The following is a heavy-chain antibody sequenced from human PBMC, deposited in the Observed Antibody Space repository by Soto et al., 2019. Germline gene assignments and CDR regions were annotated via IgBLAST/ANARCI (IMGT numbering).Heavy chain of an antibody. CDR3: ARGHGEIIGAMDV. D-gene: IGHD3-3*01. CDR1: GYRFETYA. Sequence: QVQLVQSGAEVKKPGASGKVSCKSSGYRFETYAMNWVRQAPGQGLEWMGWTSYYNIDTFYEDKFQDRVIMTTDTSTGTAYMELRSLSSDNTAVYYCARGHGEIIGAMDVWGQGTAVTVSS. V-gene: IGHV1-18*01. J-gene: IGHJ6*02. CDR2: TSYYNIDT.